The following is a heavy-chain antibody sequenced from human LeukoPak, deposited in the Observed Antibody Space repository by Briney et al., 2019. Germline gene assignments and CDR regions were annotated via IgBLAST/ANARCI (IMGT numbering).Heavy chain of an antibody. J-gene: IGHJ3*02. Sequence: SETLSLTCTVSGGSISSYYWSWIRQPPGKGLEWIGYIYYSGSTNYNPSLKSRVTISVDTSKNQFSLKLSSVTAADTAVYYCAVAGTDDAFDIWGQGTMVTVSS. CDR1: GGSISSYY. CDR2: IYYSGST. D-gene: IGHD6-19*01. CDR3: AVAGTDDAFDI. V-gene: IGHV4-59*12.